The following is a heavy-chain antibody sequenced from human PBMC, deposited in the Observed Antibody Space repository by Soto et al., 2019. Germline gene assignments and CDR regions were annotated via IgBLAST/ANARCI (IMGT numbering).Heavy chain of an antibody. D-gene: IGHD6-19*01. Sequence: QVQLVESGGGVVQPGRSLKLSCAASEFTFSSYTMYWVRQAPGKGLEWVAGISNDGGNTYYPDSVKGRFTISRDNSKNTLYLEMNSLRAEDSAVYYCAREWSISGAAPGYWGQGTLVTVSS. CDR2: ISNDGGNT. CDR3: AREWSISGAAPGY. CDR1: EFTFSSYT. J-gene: IGHJ4*02. V-gene: IGHV3-30-3*01.